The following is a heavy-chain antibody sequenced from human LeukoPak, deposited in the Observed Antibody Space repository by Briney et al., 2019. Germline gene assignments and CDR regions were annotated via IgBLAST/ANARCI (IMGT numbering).Heavy chain of an antibody. D-gene: IGHD3-22*01. Sequence: GGSLRLSCAASGFTFSSYSMNWVRQAPGKGLEWVSYISSSSSYIYYADSVKGRFTISRDNAKNSLYLQMNSLRAEDTAVYYCARGIVEVIHNWGQGTLVTVSS. CDR2: ISSSSSYI. J-gene: IGHJ4*02. V-gene: IGHV3-21*01. CDR3: ARGIVEVIHN. CDR1: GFTFSSYS.